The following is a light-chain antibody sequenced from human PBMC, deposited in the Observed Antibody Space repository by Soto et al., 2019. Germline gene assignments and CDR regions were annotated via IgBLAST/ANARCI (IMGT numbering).Light chain of an antibody. CDR3: QQYDGSPFT. CDR2: DAS. Sequence: EIVLTQSPATLSLSPGERATLSCRASQSISRSYFAWYQQKPGQAPRLLIYDASGRATGIPDRFSGSGSGTDFTLTISRLEPEDFAVYYCQQYDGSPFTFGPGTKVDFK. V-gene: IGKV3-20*01. J-gene: IGKJ3*01. CDR1: QSISRSY.